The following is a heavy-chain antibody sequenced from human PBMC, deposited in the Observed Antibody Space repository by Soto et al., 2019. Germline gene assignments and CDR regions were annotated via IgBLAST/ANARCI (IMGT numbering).Heavy chain of an antibody. V-gene: IGHV3-13*01. D-gene: IGHD2-2*01. CDR3: ARGGDYCSSTSCSYNWFDP. CDR2: IGTAGDT. Sequence: GGSLRLSCAASGFTFSSYYMHWVRQATGKGLEWVSGIGTAGDTYYQGSVKGRFTISRENAKNSLYLQMNNLTAADTAVYYCARGGDYCSSTSCSYNWFDPWGQGTLVTVSS. J-gene: IGHJ5*02. CDR1: GFTFSSYY.